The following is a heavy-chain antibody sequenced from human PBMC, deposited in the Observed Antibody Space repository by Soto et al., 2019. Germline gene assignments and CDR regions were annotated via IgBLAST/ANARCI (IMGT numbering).Heavy chain of an antibody. D-gene: IGHD6-19*01. Sequence: EVQLVESGGGLVKPGGSLRLSCAASGFTFSSYSMNWVRQAPGKGLEWVSSISSSSSYIYYADSVKGRFTISRDNAKNSLYLQMNSLRAEDTAVYYCARDRGVAAPFAYWGQGTLVTVSS. CDR2: ISSSSSYI. CDR3: ARDRGVAAPFAY. J-gene: IGHJ4*02. CDR1: GFTFSSYS. V-gene: IGHV3-21*01.